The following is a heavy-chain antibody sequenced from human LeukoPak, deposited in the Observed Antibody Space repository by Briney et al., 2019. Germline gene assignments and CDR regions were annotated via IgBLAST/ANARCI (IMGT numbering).Heavy chain of an antibody. Sequence: GGSLRLSCAASEFTFSSYTMNWVRQAPGKGLERVSSISSRNTYIYCADSVKGRFTISRDNAKNSVYQQMNSLRAEDTAVYYCARSGYCSTPTCDFDYWGQGTLVTVSS. CDR3: ARSGYCSTPTCDFDY. D-gene: IGHD2-2*01. J-gene: IGHJ4*02. CDR2: ISSRNTYI. CDR1: EFTFSSYT. V-gene: IGHV3-21*06.